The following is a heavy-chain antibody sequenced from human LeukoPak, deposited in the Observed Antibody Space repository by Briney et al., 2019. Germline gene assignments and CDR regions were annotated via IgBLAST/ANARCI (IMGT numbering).Heavy chain of an antibody. CDR2: IYPGDSDT. CDR1: GYSFTSYW. Sequence: GESLKISCKGSGYSFTSYWIGWVRQMPGKGLEWMGIIYPGDSDTRYSPSFQGQVTISADKSISTAYLQWSSLKASDTAMYYCARRYCSSTSCYGENYFDYWGQGTLDTVSS. D-gene: IGHD2-2*01. J-gene: IGHJ4*02. V-gene: IGHV5-51*01. CDR3: ARRYCSSTSCYGENYFDY.